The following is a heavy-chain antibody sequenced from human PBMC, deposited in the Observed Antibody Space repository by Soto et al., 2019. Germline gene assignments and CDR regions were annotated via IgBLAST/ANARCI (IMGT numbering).Heavy chain of an antibody. Sequence: GASVKVSCKASGGTFSSYAISWVRQAPGQGLEWMGGIIPIFGTANYAQRFQGRVTITADESTSTAYMELSSLRSEDTAVYYCARSGRFLEWLRRVNCSDPWGQGTLVTVSS. V-gene: IGHV1-69*13. J-gene: IGHJ5*02. CDR3: ARSGRFLEWLRRVNCSDP. CDR2: IIPIFGTA. D-gene: IGHD3-3*01. CDR1: GGTFSSYA.